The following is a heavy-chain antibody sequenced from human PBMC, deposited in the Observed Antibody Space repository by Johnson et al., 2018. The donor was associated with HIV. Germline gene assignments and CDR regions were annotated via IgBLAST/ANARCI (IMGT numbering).Heavy chain of an antibody. V-gene: IGHV3-15*01. CDR2: IKSKTDGGTT. D-gene: IGHD4-17*01. CDR3: TTAVDGAPDAVDI. J-gene: IGHJ3*02. Sequence: VQLVESGGGLVKPGGSLRLSCAASGFTFSNAWMSWVRQAPGKGLEWVGRIKSKTDGGTTDYAAPVKGRFTISRDDSKNTLYLQMNSLKTEDTAVYYCTTAVDGAPDAVDIWGQGTMVTVSS. CDR1: GFTFSNAW.